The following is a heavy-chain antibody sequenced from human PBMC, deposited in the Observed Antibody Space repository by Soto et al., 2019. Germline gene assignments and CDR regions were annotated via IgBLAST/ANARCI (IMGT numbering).Heavy chain of an antibody. Sequence: EVQLVESGGGLVQPGGSLRLSCAASGFTFSNHWMHWVRQAPGKGLEWVSRINSDGSTTTYADSVKGRFTIFRHNAKNTLYLQLNSLRAEATALYYCARGYSSGPDYWGQGTLVTVSS. CDR2: INSDGSTT. D-gene: IGHD6-19*01. CDR1: GFTFSNHW. J-gene: IGHJ4*02. CDR3: ARGYSSGPDY. V-gene: IGHV3-74*01.